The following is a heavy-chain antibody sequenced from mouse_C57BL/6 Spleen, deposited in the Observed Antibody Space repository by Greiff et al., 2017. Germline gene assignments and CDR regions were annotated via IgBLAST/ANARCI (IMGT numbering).Heavy chain of an antibody. CDR1: GYSITSGYY. CDR2: ISYDGSN. J-gene: IGHJ4*01. V-gene: IGHV3-6*01. D-gene: IGHD2-3*01. Sequence: DVQLQESGPGLVKPSQSLSLTCSVTGYSITSGYYWNWIRQFPGNKLEWMGYISYDGSNNYNPSLKNRISITRDTSKNQFFLKLNSVTTEDTATYYCARDRPYDGSSLAMDYWGQGTSVTVSS. CDR3: ARDRPYDGSSLAMDY.